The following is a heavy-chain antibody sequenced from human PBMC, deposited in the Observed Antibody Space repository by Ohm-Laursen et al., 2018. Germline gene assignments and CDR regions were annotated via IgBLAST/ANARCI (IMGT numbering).Heavy chain of an antibody. CDR2: ISEDGSRI. Sequence: SLRLSCAASGFTFSTYWMTWVRQIPGKGLEWVADISEDGSRIYYVDSVKGRFTISRDNANNCGYLQMNSLRAEDTSVYFCARYHNLHYGMDVWGQGTTVTVS. V-gene: IGHV3-7*01. D-gene: IGHD1-1*01. J-gene: IGHJ6*02. CDR1: GFTFSTYW. CDR3: ARYHNLHYGMDV.